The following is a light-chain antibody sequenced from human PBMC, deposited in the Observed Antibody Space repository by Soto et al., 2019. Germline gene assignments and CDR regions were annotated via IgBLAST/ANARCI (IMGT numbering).Light chain of an antibody. J-gene: IGLJ1*01. CDR3: GADHGSGSNFVYV. CDR1: SGYSNYK. Sequence: QSVLTQPPSASASLGAPVTLTCTLSSGYSNYKVDWYQQRPGKGPRFVMRVGTGGIVGSKGDGIPDRFSVLGSGLNRYLTIKNIQEEDESDYLCGADHGSGSNFVYVFGTGTKVTVL. V-gene: IGLV9-49*01. CDR2: VGTGGIVG.